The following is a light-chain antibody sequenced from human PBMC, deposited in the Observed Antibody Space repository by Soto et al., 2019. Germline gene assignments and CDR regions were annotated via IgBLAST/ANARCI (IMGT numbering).Light chain of an antibody. Sequence: DIQMTQSPSTLYASVGDRVTINCRASQPISYWLAWYQQKPGQVPKLLIYQASGLESWFPSRFSGSRSGTEFTLPLYCLHPDDFATYYCQQYQGYPLTCGGGTKVEIK. V-gene: IGKV1-5*03. J-gene: IGKJ4*01. CDR1: QPISYW. CDR3: QQYQGYPLT. CDR2: QAS.